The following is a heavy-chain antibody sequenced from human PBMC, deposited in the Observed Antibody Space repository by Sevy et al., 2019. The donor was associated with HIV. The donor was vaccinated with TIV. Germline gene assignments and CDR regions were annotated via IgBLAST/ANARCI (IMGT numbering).Heavy chain of an antibody. J-gene: IGHJ6*02. CDR3: ARDETYCSSTSCYLYYYGMDV. CDR2: IWYDGSNK. Sequence: GGSLRLSCAASGFTFSSYGMHWVHQAPGKGLEWVAVIWYDGSNKYYADSVKGRFTISRDNSKNTLYLQMNSLRAEDTALYYCARDETYCSSTSCYLYYYGMDVWGQGTTVTVSS. V-gene: IGHV3-33*01. CDR1: GFTFSSYG. D-gene: IGHD2-2*01.